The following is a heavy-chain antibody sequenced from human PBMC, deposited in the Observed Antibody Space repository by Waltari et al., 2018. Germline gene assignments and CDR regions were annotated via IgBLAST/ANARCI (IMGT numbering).Heavy chain of an antibody. Sequence: QLQLQESGPGPVKPSETLSLTCSVSGGSIDTPKHYWSWIRQPPGQGLVRIGTISYAGTTYANPSLRSRLTMYRETSKNQLSLTLGSTTAADTAVYYGATYIGASVGTAAFDVWGQGTMVTVSS. CDR3: ATYIGASVGTAAFDV. V-gene: IGHV4-39*01. J-gene: IGHJ3*01. CDR1: GGSIDTPKHY. D-gene: IGHD5-12*01. CDR2: ISYAGTT.